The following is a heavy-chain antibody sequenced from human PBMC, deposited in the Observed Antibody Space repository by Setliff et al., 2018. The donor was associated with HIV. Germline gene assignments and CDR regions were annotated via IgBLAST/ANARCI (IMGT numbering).Heavy chain of an antibody. D-gene: IGHD2-21*01. Sequence: SETLSLTCAVYGGSFSGHYWSWIRQPPGKGPEWIGEINHSGSTNYNPSLKSRVTIAVDTSKNQFSLKLSFVTAADTAVYDCAGSWIHLWSRILYCGGDCYSPFDYWGQGSLVTVSS. CDR3: AGSWIHLWSRILYCGGDCYSPFDY. CDR1: GGSFSGHY. J-gene: IGHJ4*02. V-gene: IGHV4-34*01. CDR2: INHSGST.